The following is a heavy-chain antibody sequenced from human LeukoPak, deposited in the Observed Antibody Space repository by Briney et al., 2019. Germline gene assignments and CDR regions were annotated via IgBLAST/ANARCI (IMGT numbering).Heavy chain of an antibody. V-gene: IGHV3-21*01. CDR1: GFTFSSYS. CDR3: ARDSSCGLFDY. D-gene: IGHD6-19*01. Sequence: PGGSLRLSCAASGFTFSSYSMNWVRQAPGKGLELVSSISSSSSYIYYADSEKGRFTISRDNAKNSLYLQMNSLRAEDTAVYYCARDSSCGLFDYWGQGTLVTVSS. CDR2: ISSSSSYI. J-gene: IGHJ4*02.